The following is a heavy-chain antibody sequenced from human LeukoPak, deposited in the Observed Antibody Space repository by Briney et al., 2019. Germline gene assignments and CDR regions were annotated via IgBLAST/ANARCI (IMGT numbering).Heavy chain of an antibody. CDR2: ISGSGGST. D-gene: IGHD3-16*01. CDR1: GFTFSNYA. J-gene: IGHJ6*03. V-gene: IGHV3-23*01. Sequence: GGSLRLSCAASGFTFSNYAMSWVRQAPGKGLEWVSAISGSGGSTYYADSVKGRFTISRDNSKNTLYLQMNSLRAEDTAVYYCAKGVSVGDRRPHYYYMDVWGKGTTVTVSS. CDR3: AKGVSVGDRRPHYYYMDV.